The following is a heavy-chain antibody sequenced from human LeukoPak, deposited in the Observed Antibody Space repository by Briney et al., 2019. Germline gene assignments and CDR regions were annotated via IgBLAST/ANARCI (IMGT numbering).Heavy chain of an antibody. V-gene: IGHV1-18*04. Sequence: GESLKISCKGSGYIFSSNWISWVRQAPGQGLEWMGWITTYNGYTKYAQKLQDRVTMTTDTPTSTAYMDLRGLRSDDTAVYYCARGYDYGDYVGDFDYRGQGTLVTVSS. J-gene: IGHJ4*02. D-gene: IGHD4-17*01. CDR3: ARGYDYGDYVGDFDY. CDR2: ITTYNGYT. CDR1: GYIFSSNW.